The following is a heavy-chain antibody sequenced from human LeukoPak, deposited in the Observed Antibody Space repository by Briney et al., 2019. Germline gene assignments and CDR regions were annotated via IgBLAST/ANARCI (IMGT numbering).Heavy chain of an antibody. J-gene: IGHJ6*02. CDR1: GFTFSAYA. Sequence: GGSLRLSCEASGFTFSAYAMTWVRQAPGKGLEWVSLISDSGANKHYAASVKGRFTISRDNSKNTLSLQMNSLRPEDTAVYYCAKDVRVGGGGMDVWGQGTPVTVSS. D-gene: IGHD1-26*01. V-gene: IGHV3-23*01. CDR2: ISDSGANK. CDR3: AKDVRVGGGGMDV.